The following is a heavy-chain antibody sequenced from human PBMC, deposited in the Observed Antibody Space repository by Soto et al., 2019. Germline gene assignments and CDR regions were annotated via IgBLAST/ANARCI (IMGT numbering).Heavy chain of an antibody. J-gene: IGHJ4*02. V-gene: IGHV1-69*12. Sequence: QVQLVQSGAEVKKPGSSVKVSCKASGGTFGSYAISWVRQAPGQGLEWMGGIIPIFGTANYAQKFQGRVTITADESTSTAYMELSSLRSEDTAVYYCAPSPYYYDSSGQPDLDYWGQGTLVTVSS. D-gene: IGHD3-22*01. CDR1: GGTFGSYA. CDR2: IIPIFGTA. CDR3: APSPYYYDSSGQPDLDY.